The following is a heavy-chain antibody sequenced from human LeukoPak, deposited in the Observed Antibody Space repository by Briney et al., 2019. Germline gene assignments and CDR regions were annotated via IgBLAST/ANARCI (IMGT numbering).Heavy chain of an antibody. CDR3: ARPYSGSYGAFDI. V-gene: IGHV4-38-2*01. J-gene: IGHJ3*02. CDR1: GYSISSGYY. Sequence: PSETLSLTCAVSGYSISSGYYWGWIRQPPGKGLEWIGSIYHSGTTYYNPSLKSRLTISVDTSKNQFSLKLSSVTAADTAVYYCARPYSGSYGAFDIWGQGTMVTVSS. CDR2: IYHSGTT. D-gene: IGHD1-26*01.